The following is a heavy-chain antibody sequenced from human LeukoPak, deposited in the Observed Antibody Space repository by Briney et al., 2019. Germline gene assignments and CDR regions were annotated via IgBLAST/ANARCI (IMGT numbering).Heavy chain of an antibody. CDR1: GYSFASYW. D-gene: IGHD2-2*01. CDR3: ARLGCSSTSCYRPSNHMDV. CDR2: IYPGDSDM. J-gene: IGHJ6*03. Sequence: GESLKISCKGSGYSFASYWIGWVRQMPGKGLEWMGIIYPGDSDMRYRPSFQGQVTISADKSINTAYLQWSSLKASDTAMYYCARLGCSSTSCYRPSNHMDVWGKGTTVTVSS. V-gene: IGHV5-51*01.